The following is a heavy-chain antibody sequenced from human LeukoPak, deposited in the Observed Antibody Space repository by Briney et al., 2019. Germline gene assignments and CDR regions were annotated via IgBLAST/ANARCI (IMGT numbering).Heavy chain of an antibody. D-gene: IGHD2-2*01. CDR2: ISYDGSHK. CDR3: ARDTRDYGMDV. V-gene: IGHV3-30*04. CDR1: GFTFSSYA. J-gene: IGHJ6*02. Sequence: GRSLRLSCAASGFTFSSYAMSWVRPAAGKGRELVAVISYDGSHKYYADSVKGRFTISRDNSKNTLYLQMNSLRAEDTAVYYCARDTRDYGMDVWGQGTTVTVSS.